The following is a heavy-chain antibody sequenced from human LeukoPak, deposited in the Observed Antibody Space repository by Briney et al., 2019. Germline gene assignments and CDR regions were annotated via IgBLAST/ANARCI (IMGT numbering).Heavy chain of an antibody. CDR1: GGSISSGSYY. J-gene: IGHJ4*02. CDR3: ARVPNDYDSSGSPPF. CDR2: IYTSGST. Sequence: ASQTLSLTCTVSGGSISSGSYYWSWIRQPAGKGLEWIGRIYTSGSTNYNPSLKSRVTISVDTSKNQFSLKLSSVTAADTAVYYCARVPNDYDSSGSPPFWGQGTLVTVSS. V-gene: IGHV4-61*02. D-gene: IGHD3-22*01.